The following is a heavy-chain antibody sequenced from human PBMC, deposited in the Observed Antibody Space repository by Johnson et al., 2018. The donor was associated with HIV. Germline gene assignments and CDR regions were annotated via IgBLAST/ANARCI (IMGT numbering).Heavy chain of an antibody. CDR3: ACGYTYGHDAFDI. CDR1: GFTFSTYA. Sequence: QVQLVESGGGVVQPGRSLRLSCAASGFTFSTYAMHWVRQAPGKGLEWVAVISYDGSKKDYADSVKGRFTISRDNSKNTLFLQMNSLRAEDTAVYYCACGYTYGHDAFDIWGQGTMVIVSS. V-gene: IGHV3-30-3*01. J-gene: IGHJ3*02. CDR2: ISYDGSKK. D-gene: IGHD5-18*01.